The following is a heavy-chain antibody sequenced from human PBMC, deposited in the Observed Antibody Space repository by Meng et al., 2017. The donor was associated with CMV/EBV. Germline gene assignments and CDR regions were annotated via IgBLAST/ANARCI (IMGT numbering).Heavy chain of an antibody. CDR1: GFPFDDYA. CDR2: ISWNSGSI. J-gene: IGHJ3*02. Sequence: LSLTCAASGFPFDDYAMHWVRQAPGKGLEWVSGISWNSGSIGYADSVKGRFTISRDNAKNSLYLQMDSLRAEDTALYYCAKDRGSRSAAIINAFDIWGQGTMVTVSS. CDR3: AKDRGSRSAAIINAFDI. D-gene: IGHD2-2*01. V-gene: IGHV3-9*01.